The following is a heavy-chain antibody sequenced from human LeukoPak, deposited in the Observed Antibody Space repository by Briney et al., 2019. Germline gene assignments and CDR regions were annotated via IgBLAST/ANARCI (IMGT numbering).Heavy chain of an antibody. Sequence: SGTLSLTCAVSGGSISSSNWWSWVRQPPGKGLEWIGEIYHSGSTNYNPSLKSRVTISVDTSKNQFSLKLSSVTAADTAVYYSARLSSSWYHIDYWGQGTLVTVSS. D-gene: IGHD6-13*01. CDR2: IYHSGST. CDR1: GGSISSSNW. V-gene: IGHV4-4*02. J-gene: IGHJ4*02. CDR3: ARLSSSWYHIDY.